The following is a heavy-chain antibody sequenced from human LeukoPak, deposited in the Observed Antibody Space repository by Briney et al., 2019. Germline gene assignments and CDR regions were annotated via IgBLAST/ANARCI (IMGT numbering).Heavy chain of an antibody. CDR2: IYYSGAT. J-gene: IGHJ4*02. CDR1: GGSISSTSYY. CDR3: ARQGLQQLLPGSNF. D-gene: IGHD6-13*01. Sequence: ASETLSLTCTVSGGSISSTSYYWGWIRQAPGKGLEWLASIYYSGATYYDPSLKSRLTVSGDTSNNRFSLELTSVTAADTAVYYCARQGLQQLLPGSNFWGQGTLVTVSS. V-gene: IGHV4-39*01.